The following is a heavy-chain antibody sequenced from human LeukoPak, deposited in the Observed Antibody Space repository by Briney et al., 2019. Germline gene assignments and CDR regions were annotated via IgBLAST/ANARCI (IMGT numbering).Heavy chain of an antibody. CDR3: ARLVVTYYYDSSGSRDYYYYYYMDV. V-gene: IGHV4-38-2*02. D-gene: IGHD3-22*01. CDR1: GYSISNGYY. Sequence: SETLSLTCTVSGYSISNGYYWGWIRQPPGKGLEWIGTIYHGGSTYYNPSLKSRVTMSEDTSKNQFSLKLSSVTAADTAVYYCARLVVTYYYDSSGSRDYYYYYYMDVWGKGTTVTISS. CDR2: IYHGGST. J-gene: IGHJ6*03.